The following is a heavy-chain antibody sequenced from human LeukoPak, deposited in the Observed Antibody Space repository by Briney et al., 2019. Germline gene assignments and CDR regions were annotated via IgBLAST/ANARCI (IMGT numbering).Heavy chain of an antibody. D-gene: IGHD5-12*01. CDR3: ARDPQSTYSGYDNAFGY. J-gene: IGHJ4*02. CDR2: ISYDGSNK. V-gene: IGHV3-30-3*01. Sequence: PGGSLRLSCAASGFTFSSYAMHWVRQAPGKGLEWVAVISYDGSNKYYADSVKGRFTISRDNSKNTLYLQMNSLRAEDTAVYYCARDPQSTYSGYDNAFGYWGQGTLVTVSS. CDR1: GFTFSSYA.